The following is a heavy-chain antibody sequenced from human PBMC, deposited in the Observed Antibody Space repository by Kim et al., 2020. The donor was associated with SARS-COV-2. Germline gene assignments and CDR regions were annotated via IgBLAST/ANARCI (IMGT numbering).Heavy chain of an antibody. CDR2: IYTSGST. J-gene: IGHJ5*02. CDR3: ARDGIGPSLRLGELSLKPEAWFDP. V-gene: IGHV4-4*07. Sequence: SETLSLTCTVSGGSISSYYWSWIRQPAGKGLEWIGRIYTSGSTNYNPSLKSRVTMSVDTSKNQFSLKLSSVTAADTAVYYCARDGIGPSLRLGELSLKPEAWFDPWGQGTLVTVSS. CDR1: GGSISSYY. D-gene: IGHD3-16*02.